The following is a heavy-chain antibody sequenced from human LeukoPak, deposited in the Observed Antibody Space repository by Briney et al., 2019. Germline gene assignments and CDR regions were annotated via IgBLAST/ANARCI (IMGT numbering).Heavy chain of an antibody. D-gene: IGHD6-13*01. J-gene: IGHJ1*01. CDR3: ARDHQRAAGLVFQH. V-gene: IGHV3-30*04. CDR2: ISFDGTNK. Sequence: GGSLRLSCAASGFTFSHYAMHWVRQAPGKGLEWVAVISFDGTNKFYADSVKGRFTISRDNAKNSLYLQMNSLRDEDTAVYYCARDHQRAAGLVFQHWGQGTLVTVSS. CDR1: GFTFSHYA.